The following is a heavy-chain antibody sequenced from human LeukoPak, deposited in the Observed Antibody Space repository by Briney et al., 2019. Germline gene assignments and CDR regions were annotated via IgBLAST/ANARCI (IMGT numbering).Heavy chain of an antibody. CDR2: IKSKTDGATT. CDR1: GFTFSSAW. Sequence: GGSLRLSCAASGFTFSSAWMSWVRQAPGKGLEWVGRIKSKTDGATTDYTAPVKGRFTISRDDSKNTLYLQMNSLKTEDTAVYYCTADLGTTSLQDYYYYMTSGAMGPRSPSP. D-gene: IGHD1-7*01. J-gene: IGHJ6*03. V-gene: IGHV3-15*01. CDR3: TADLGTTSLQDYYYYMTS.